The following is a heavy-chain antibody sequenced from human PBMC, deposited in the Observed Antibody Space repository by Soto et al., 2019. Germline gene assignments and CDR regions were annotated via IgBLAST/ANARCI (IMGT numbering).Heavy chain of an antibody. D-gene: IGHD3-16*01. Sequence: QVQLVQSGAEVKKPGASVKVSCKASGYTFTSYDINWVRQATGQGLEWMGWMNPNSGNTGYAQKFQGRVTMTRNTSISTAYMELSSLRSEDTAVYYCARGDYTDYPTGYYFDYWGQGTLVTVSS. CDR3: ARGDYTDYPTGYYFDY. CDR2: MNPNSGNT. J-gene: IGHJ4*02. V-gene: IGHV1-8*01. CDR1: GYTFTSYD.